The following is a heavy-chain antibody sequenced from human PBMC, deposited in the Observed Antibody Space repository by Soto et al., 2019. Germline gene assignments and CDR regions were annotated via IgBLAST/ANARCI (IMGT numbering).Heavy chain of an antibody. CDR2: INHSGST. CDR3: ARGRRIFGVVIPPDY. Sequence: ETLSLTCAVYGGSFSGYYWSWIRQPPGKGLEWIGEINHSGSTNYNPSLKSRVTISVDTSKNQFSLKLSSVTAADTAVYYCARGRRIFGVVIPPDYWGQGTLVTVSS. V-gene: IGHV4-34*01. J-gene: IGHJ4*02. CDR1: GGSFSGYY. D-gene: IGHD3-3*01.